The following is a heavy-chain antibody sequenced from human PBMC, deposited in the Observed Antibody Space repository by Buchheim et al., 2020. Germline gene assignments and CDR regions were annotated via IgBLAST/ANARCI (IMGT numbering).Heavy chain of an antibody. Sequence: QVQLQESGPGLVKPSQTLSLTCTVSGGSISSGSYYWSWIRQPAGKGLEWIGRIYTSGSTNYNPSLKSRVTISVDTSKNQFSLKLSSVTAADTAVYYCARELQDRAVAGSFSPYNWFDPWGQGTL. D-gene: IGHD6-19*01. V-gene: IGHV4-61*02. CDR2: IYTSGST. J-gene: IGHJ5*02. CDR1: GGSISSGSYY. CDR3: ARELQDRAVAGSFSPYNWFDP.